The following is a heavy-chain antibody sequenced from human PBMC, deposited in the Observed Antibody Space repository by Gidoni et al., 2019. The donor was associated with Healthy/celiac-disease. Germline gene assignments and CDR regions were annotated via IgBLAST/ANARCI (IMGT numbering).Heavy chain of an antibody. CDR2: ISWNSGSI. D-gene: IGHD2-21*01. CDR1: GFTFDDYA. V-gene: IGHV3-9*01. Sequence: EVQLVESGGGLVQPGRSLRLSCAASGFTFDDYAMHWVRQAPGKGLEWVSGISWNSGSIGSADSVKGRFTISRDNAKNSLYLQMNSLRAEDTALYYCAKDKASCPEGGGDCYSGYPYGMDVWGQGTTVTVSS. J-gene: IGHJ6*02. CDR3: AKDKASCPEGGGDCYSGYPYGMDV.